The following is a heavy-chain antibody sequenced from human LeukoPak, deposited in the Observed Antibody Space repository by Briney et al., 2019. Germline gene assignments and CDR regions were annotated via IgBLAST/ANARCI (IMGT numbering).Heavy chain of an antibody. CDR2: IYHSGST. CDR1: GGSISSGGYS. V-gene: IGHV4-30-2*05. Sequence: SETLSLTCAVSGGSISSGGYSWSWIRQPPGKGLEWIGYIYHSGSTYYNPSLKRRITISVYTSKNQFSLNLSSVTAADTAVYYCAGDLITMIRGVSTGGWLDPWGQGTLVTVSS. CDR3: AGDLITMIRGVSTGGWLDP. D-gene: IGHD3-10*01. J-gene: IGHJ5*02.